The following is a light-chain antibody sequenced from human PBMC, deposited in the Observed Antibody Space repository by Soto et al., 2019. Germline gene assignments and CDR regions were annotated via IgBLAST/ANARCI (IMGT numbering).Light chain of an antibody. J-gene: IGKJ1*01. V-gene: IGKV3-11*01. Sequence: LSASVGARSHVTCRASQTISRYVNWYQQKPGKAPTLLISSASNRATGIPARFSGSGSGTDFTLTISSLEPEEFALYYCQQRSNWPRTFGQGTKVDIK. CDR1: QTISRY. CDR2: SAS. CDR3: QQRSNWPRT.